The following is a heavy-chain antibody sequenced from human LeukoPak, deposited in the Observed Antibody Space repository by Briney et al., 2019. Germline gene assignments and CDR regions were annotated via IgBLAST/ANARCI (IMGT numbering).Heavy chain of an antibody. V-gene: IGHV3-23*01. D-gene: IGHD3-16*02. CDR3: AKDSYYDYVWGSYRYTNQFDY. CDR1: GFTFSSYG. J-gene: IGHJ4*02. Sequence: GGTLRLSCAASGFTFSSYGMSWVRQAPGKGLEWVSAISGSGGSTYYADSVKGRFTISRDNSKNTLYLQMNSLRAEGTAVYYCAKDSYYDYVWGSYRYTNQFDYWGQGTLVTVSS. CDR2: ISGSGGST.